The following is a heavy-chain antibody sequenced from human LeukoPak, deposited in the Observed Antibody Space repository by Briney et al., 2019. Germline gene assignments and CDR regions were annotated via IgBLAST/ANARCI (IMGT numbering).Heavy chain of an antibody. CDR1: GFTFSRHG. J-gene: IGHJ6*02. CDR3: ARIPGGYYYAMDV. CDR2: ISSRSSNI. Sequence: GGSPRLSCAPSGFTFSRHGMHWVRQAPGKGLEWVSYISSRSSNIYYADSVKGRFTISRDNAKNSLYLQMNSLRDEDTAVYYCARIPGGYYYAMDVWGQGTTVTVSS. V-gene: IGHV3-48*02. D-gene: IGHD3-16*01.